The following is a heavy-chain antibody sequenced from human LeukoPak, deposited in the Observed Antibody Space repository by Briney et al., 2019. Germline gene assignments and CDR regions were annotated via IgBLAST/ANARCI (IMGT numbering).Heavy chain of an antibody. CDR3: AREDGTAMDNAFDI. CDR2: IYYTGST. Sequence: SETLSLTCTVSGGPISTTDDYWGWLRQPPGKGPEWIGSIYYTGSTFYNPSLKSRVTISEDPSKNQFSLKLRSVTAADTAVYYCAREDGTAMDNAFDIWGQGTMVTVSS. V-gene: IGHV4-39*07. CDR1: GGPISTTDDY. D-gene: IGHD5-18*01. J-gene: IGHJ3*02.